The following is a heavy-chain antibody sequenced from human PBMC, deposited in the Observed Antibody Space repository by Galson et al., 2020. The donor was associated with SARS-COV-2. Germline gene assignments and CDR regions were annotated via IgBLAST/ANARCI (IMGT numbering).Heavy chain of an antibody. CDR3: ASLGVSGYSYFDY. V-gene: IGHV5-51*01. J-gene: IGHJ4*02. Sequence: GESLKISCKGSGYSFANYWIAWVRQMPGKGLEWMGIVYPGDSDTKYSPSFQGQVTFSADKSIKTAYLQWSSLKASDTAMYYCASLGVSGYSYFDYWGQGTLVIVSS. CDR1: GYSFANYW. D-gene: IGHD5-12*01. CDR2: VYPGDSDT.